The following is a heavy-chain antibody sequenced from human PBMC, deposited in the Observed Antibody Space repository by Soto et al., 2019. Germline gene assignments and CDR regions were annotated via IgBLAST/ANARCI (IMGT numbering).Heavy chain of an antibody. CDR1: GFTFSSYA. Sequence: GGSLRLSCAASGFTFSSYAMSWVRQAPGKGLEWVSAISGSGGSTYYADSVKGRFTISRDNSKNTLYLQMNSLRAEDTAVYYCAKDHFSGGYDYYYYYYMDVWGKGTTVTVSS. D-gene: IGHD2-15*01. V-gene: IGHV3-23*01. J-gene: IGHJ6*03. CDR2: ISGSGGST. CDR3: AKDHFSGGYDYYYYYYMDV.